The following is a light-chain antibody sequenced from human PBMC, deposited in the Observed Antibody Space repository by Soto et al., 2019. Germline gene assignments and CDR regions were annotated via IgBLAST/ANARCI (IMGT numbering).Light chain of an antibody. CDR1: SSYAGGYNY. J-gene: IGLJ1*01. V-gene: IGLV2-14*01. Sequence: QSVLTQPASVSGPPGQSITISCTGTSSYAGGYNYVSWYQQHPGKAPKLMIYEVSNRPSGVSNRFSGSKSGNTASLTISGLQAEDEADYYCSSYTSSSTLYVFGTGTKVTVL. CDR3: SSYTSSSTLYV. CDR2: EVS.